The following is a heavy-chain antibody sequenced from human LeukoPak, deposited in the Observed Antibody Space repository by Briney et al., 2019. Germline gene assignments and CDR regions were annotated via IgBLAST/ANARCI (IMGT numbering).Heavy chain of an antibody. CDR1: GVTFSDFW. V-gene: IGHV3-7*01. J-gene: IGHJ4*02. Sequence: AGGSLRLSCEASGVTFSDFWMTWVRQAPGKGLEWVATMNQDESQKYYVDSVKGRFTISRDNAKNALYLQMNSLRGEDTAIYYCASFEYKYSFGGQGTLVTVPS. CDR2: MNQDESQK. D-gene: IGHD2/OR15-2a*01. CDR3: ASFEYKYSF.